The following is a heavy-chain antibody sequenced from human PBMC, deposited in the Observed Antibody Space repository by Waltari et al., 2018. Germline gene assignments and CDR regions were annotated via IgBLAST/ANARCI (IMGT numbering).Heavy chain of an antibody. CDR2: IKQDGSEK. V-gene: IGHV3-7*04. Sequence: EVQLVESGGGLVQPGGSLRLSCAASGFTFSSYWMSWVRQAPGKGLEWVANIKQDGSEKYYVDSVKGRFTISRDNAKNSLYLQMNSLRAEDTAVYYCARAGWQQLGPNWFDPWGQGTLVTVSS. D-gene: IGHD6-13*01. CDR1: GFTFSSYW. CDR3: ARAGWQQLGPNWFDP. J-gene: IGHJ5*02.